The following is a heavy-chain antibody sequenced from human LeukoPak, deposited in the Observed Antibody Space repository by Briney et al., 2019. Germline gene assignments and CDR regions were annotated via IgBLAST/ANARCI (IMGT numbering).Heavy chain of an antibody. CDR1: GFTFDDYG. D-gene: IGHD3-10*02. CDR3: AELGITMIGGV. V-gene: IGHV3-20*04. J-gene: IGHJ6*04. Sequence: GGSLRLSCAASGFTFDDYGMSWVSQAPGKGLGWVSGINWNGGSTVYADSVKGRFTISRDNAKNSLYLQMNSLRAEDTAVYYCAELGITMIGGVWGKGTTVTISS. CDR2: INWNGGST.